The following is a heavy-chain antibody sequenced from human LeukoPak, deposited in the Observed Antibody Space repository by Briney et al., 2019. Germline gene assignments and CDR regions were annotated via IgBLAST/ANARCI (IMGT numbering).Heavy chain of an antibody. Sequence: SETLSLTCTVSGGSISTSNYYWGWIRQPPGKGLEWIGNIFYSGSTNYNPSLKSRVIISVDTSKNQFSLKLSSVTAADTAVYYCARGGVLLGIDYWGQGTLVTVSS. CDR2: IFYSGST. CDR3: ARGGVLLGIDY. D-gene: IGHD2-8*02. J-gene: IGHJ4*02. V-gene: IGHV4-39*07. CDR1: GGSISTSNYY.